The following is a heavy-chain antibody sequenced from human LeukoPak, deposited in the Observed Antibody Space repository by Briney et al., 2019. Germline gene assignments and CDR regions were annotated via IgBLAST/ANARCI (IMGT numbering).Heavy chain of an antibody. V-gene: IGHV4-59*01. CDR2: IYYSGNT. J-gene: IGHJ4*02. CDR3: AREGRQDYVYFDY. CDR1: GGSISSDY. D-gene: IGHD4-17*01. Sequence: SETLSLTCTVSGGSISSDYWSWIRQPPGKGLEWIGYIYYSGNTNYNPSLKSRVTISVDTSKNQFSLRLTSVTAADTAVYYCAREGRQDYVYFDYWGQGTLVTVSS.